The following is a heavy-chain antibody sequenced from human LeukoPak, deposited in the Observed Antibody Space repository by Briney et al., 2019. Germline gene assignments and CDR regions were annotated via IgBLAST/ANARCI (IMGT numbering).Heavy chain of an antibody. V-gene: IGHV3-21*04. D-gene: IGHD3-10*01. J-gene: IGHJ4*02. CDR1: GFTFSSYS. CDR3: ARHAMVRGAQDY. Sequence: PGGSLRLSCAASGFTFSSYSMNWVRQAPGKGLEWVSSISSSSSYIYYADSVKGRFTISRDNAKNSLYLQMNSLRADDTAVYYCARHAMVRGAQDYWGQGTLVTVSS. CDR2: ISSSSSYI.